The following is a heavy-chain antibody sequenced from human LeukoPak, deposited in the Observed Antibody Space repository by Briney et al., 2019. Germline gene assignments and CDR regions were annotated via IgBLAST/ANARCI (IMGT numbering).Heavy chain of an antibody. CDR3: ASKLVAPFDS. Sequence: GGSLRHSCAASGFSFSTYGMHWVRQAPGKGLEWVAFIRYDGTTKYYVDSVKGRFIISRDNSKDMLFLQMNSLRAEDTAVYYCASKLVAPFDSWGQGILVTVSS. CDR2: IRYDGTTK. V-gene: IGHV3-30*02. J-gene: IGHJ4*02. CDR1: GFSFSTYG.